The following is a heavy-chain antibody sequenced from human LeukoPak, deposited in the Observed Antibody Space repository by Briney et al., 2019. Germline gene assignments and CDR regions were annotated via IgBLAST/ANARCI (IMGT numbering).Heavy chain of an antibody. CDR2: ISSSSSTI. D-gene: IGHD5-12*01. CDR1: GSSSYG. V-gene: IGHV3-48*01. J-gene: IGHJ6*03. CDR3: ARAGYSGYDVHYYYMDV. Sequence: GGSLRLSCEASGSSSYGMNWVRQAPGKGLEWISYISSSSSTIFYADSVKGRFTISRDKAKNSLYLQMHSLRAEDTAVYYCARAGYSGYDVHYYYMDVWGKGTTVTVSS.